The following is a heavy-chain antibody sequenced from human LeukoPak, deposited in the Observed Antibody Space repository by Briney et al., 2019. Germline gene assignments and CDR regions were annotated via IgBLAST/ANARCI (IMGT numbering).Heavy chain of an antibody. J-gene: IGHJ4*02. Sequence: GGSLRLSCAASGFAFRTYGRTWVRHAPGRGLEWVSVISGSGDNTYYADSVKARFTISRDNSKNTLYLQMNSLRAEDTAVYYCAKDRGYWGQGTLVTVSS. CDR3: AKDRGY. CDR2: ISGSGDNT. V-gene: IGHV3-23*01. CDR1: GFAFRTYG.